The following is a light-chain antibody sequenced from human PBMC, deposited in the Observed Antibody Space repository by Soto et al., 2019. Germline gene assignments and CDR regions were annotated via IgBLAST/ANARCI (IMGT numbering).Light chain of an antibody. Sequence: QAVMTQEPSFSMSPGGTVTLTCGLTSDSVSTSYYASWYQQTPGQTPRMLIYSTNTRSSGVPDRFSGSILGNKAALTITGVQADDESDYYCVLYMGSGFWVFGGGTQLTVL. J-gene: IGLJ7*01. V-gene: IGLV8-61*01. CDR3: VLYMGSGFWV. CDR1: SDSVSTSYY. CDR2: STN.